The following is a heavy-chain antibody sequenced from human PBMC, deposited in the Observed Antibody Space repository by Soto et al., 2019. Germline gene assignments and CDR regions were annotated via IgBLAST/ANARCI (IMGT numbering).Heavy chain of an antibody. V-gene: IGHV2-5*02. D-gene: IGHD2-15*01. CDR2: IYWDDDK. Sequence: QITLKESGPTLVKPTQTLTLTCTFSGFSLSTSGVGVTWIRQPPGKALEWLALIYWDDDKRYRPSLESRLTITKDTSKNQVVLPMTNLDSVDTATYYCAYLPCSGGSCYWFSFSGMDFWGQGTTFTVSS. CDR3: AYLPCSGGSCYWFSFSGMDF. J-gene: IGHJ6*02. CDR1: GFSLSTSGVG.